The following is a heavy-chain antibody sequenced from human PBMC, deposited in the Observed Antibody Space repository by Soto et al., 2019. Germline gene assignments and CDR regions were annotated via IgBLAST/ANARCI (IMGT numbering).Heavy chain of an antibody. CDR2: IYYSGST. J-gene: IGHJ6*02. CDR3: ARGGITLEWLFYGMDV. Sequence: PSQTLSLSCSVSGGSISSGGYYGSWIRQQPGKGLEWIGSIYYSGSTYYNPSLKSRVTISVDTSKNQFSLKLSSVTAADTAVYYCARGGITLEWLFYGMDVWGQGTTVTVSS. CDR1: GGSISSGGYY. V-gene: IGHV4-39*01. D-gene: IGHD3-3*01.